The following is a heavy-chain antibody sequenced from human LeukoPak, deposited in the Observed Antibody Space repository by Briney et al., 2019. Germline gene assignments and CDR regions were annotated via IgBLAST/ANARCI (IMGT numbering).Heavy chain of an antibody. J-gene: IGHJ4*02. Sequence: GASVKVSCKASGYTFTSYDINWVRQATGQGLEWMGWMNPNSGNTNYAQKLQGRVTMTTDTSTSTAYMELRSLRSDDTAVYYCARGAPYGDYVADSDYWGQGTLVTVSS. CDR3: ARGAPYGDYVADSDY. V-gene: IGHV1-18*01. D-gene: IGHD4-17*01. CDR2: MNPNSGNT. CDR1: GYTFTSYD.